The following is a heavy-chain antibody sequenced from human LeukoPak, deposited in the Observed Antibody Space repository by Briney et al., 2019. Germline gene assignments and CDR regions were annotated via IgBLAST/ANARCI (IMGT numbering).Heavy chain of an antibody. CDR1: GFNFNSYA. CDR2: ISTNGGTT. J-gene: IGHJ4*02. CDR3: ARGSDYDILTAYVQ. D-gene: IGHD3-9*01. Sequence: GALRLSCAASGFNFNSYAMHWVRQAPGKGLEFVSAISTNGGTTYYAKSVKGSFTISRDNTKNTLFLQMDSLRPEDMAVYYCARGSDYDILTAYVQWGQGALVTVSS. V-gene: IGHV3-64*01.